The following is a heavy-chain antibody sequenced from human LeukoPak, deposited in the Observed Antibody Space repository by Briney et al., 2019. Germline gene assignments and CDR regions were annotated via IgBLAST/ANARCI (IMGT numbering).Heavy chain of an antibody. CDR2: ISGRGGST. J-gene: IGHJ3*02. CDR1: GFTFSSYA. V-gene: IGHV3-23*01. CDR3: AKDLIVVVDMDAFDI. Sequence: GGSLRLSCAASGFTFSSYAMSWVRQAPGKGLEWVSAISGRGGSTYYADSVKGRFTISRDNSKNTLYLQMNSLRAEDTAVHYCAKDLIVVVDMDAFDIWGQGTMVTVSS. D-gene: IGHD3-22*01.